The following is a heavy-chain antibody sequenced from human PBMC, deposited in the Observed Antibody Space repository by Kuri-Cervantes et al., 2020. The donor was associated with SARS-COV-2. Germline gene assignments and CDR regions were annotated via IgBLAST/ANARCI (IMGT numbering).Heavy chain of an antibody. CDR3: AKDRVGVQDF. CDR1: GFNFSRTD. Sequence: GESLKISCAASGFNFSRTDMHWVRQAPGEGLEWVALISHDGKNKKCIASGKGRFTISRDNSQNTLYLHMKSLRSEDTAMYYCAKDRVGVQDFWGQGTLVTVSS. D-gene: IGHD2-21*01. V-gene: IGHV3-30*18. CDR2: ISHDGKNK. J-gene: IGHJ4*02.